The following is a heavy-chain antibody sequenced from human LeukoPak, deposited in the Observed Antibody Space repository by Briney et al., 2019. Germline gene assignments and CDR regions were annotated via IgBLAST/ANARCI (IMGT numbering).Heavy chain of an antibody. CDR1: GFTFSSYS. CDR3: AKSGLNRFDY. D-gene: IGHD2-15*01. Sequence: KSGGSLRLSCAASGFTFSSYSMNWVRQAPGKGLEWVSSISSSSSYIYYADSVKGRFTISRDNSKNTLYLQMNSLRAEDTAVYYCAKSGLNRFDYWGQGTLVTVSS. J-gene: IGHJ4*02. V-gene: IGHV3-21*04. CDR2: ISSSSSYI.